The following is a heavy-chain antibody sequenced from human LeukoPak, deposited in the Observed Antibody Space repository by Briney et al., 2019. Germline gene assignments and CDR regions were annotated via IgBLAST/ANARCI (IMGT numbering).Heavy chain of an antibody. CDR3: AREMSNVFGY. CDR2: TYYTSKWFN. J-gene: IGHJ4*02. D-gene: IGHD2-8*01. V-gene: IGHV6-1*01. CDR1: GDSASKNNAA. Sequence: SQTLSRTSAISGDSASKNNAACNSIRQYPSSGLEWLGRTYYTSKWFNGYAVSVKSRITINPDTSKNQFSLRLNSVTPEDTAVYYCAREMSNVFGYWGQGILVTVSS.